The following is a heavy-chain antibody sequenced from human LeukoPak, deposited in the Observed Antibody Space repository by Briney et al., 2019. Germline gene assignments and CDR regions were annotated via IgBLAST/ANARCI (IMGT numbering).Heavy chain of an antibody. Sequence: PGRSLRLSCAASGFIFHDYAMSWVRQTPGKGLEWIAAISGGADNTLYADSLKGRFTISRDNSKNTLYLQLNSLRTEDTAVYYCAKGPRPPSYYDFWSGNPDYFDYWGQGTLVTVSS. CDR3: AKGPRPPSYYDFWSGNPDYFDY. D-gene: IGHD3-3*01. V-gene: IGHV3-23*01. J-gene: IGHJ4*02. CDR1: GFIFHDYA. CDR2: ISGGADNT.